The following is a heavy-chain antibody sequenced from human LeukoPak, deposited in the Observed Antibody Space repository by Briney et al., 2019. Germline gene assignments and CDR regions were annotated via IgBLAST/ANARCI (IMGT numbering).Heavy chain of an antibody. Sequence: GGSLRLSCAASGFTFSSYWMSWVRQAPGKGLEWVANIKQDGSEKYYVDSVKGRFTISRDNAKNSLYLQMNGLRAEDTAVYYCAKQGGSFFSFSTFFDYWGQGTLVTVSS. CDR1: GFTFSSYW. CDR2: IKQDGSEK. J-gene: IGHJ4*02. D-gene: IGHD1-26*01. CDR3: AKQGGSFFSFSTFFDY. V-gene: IGHV3-7*01.